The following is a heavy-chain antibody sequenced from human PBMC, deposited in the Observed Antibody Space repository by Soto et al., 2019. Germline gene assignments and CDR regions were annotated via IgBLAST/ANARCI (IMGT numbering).Heavy chain of an antibody. J-gene: IGHJ6*02. V-gene: IGHV3-15*01. CDR1: GFAFSNAW. CDR2: IKSKVDGGTA. D-gene: IGHD2-2*01. CDR3: TTLSYLYYDGMDV. Sequence: GGSLRLSCEASGFAFSNAWMNWVRQGPGKGLEWLGRIKSKVDGGTADYGAATKGRFSISRDDLKNMLYLQMNSLKPDDTAVYYCTTLSYLYYDGMDVWGQGTTVTVSS.